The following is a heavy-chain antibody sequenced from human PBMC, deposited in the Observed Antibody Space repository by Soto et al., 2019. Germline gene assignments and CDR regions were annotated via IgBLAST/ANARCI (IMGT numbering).Heavy chain of an antibody. CDR2: IQNSGST. V-gene: IGHV4-30-4*01. D-gene: IGHD3-3*01. J-gene: IGHJ4*02. CDR3: ARHYYDFWSGYQHLDY. Sequence: SETLSLTCTVSGASISSGDYYWSWIRQPPGKGLEWIGYIQNSGSTYYNPSLKSRISVSLDTSKNQFSLKVNSVTAADTAVYYCARHYYDFWSGYQHLDYWGQGTLVTVSS. CDR1: GASISSGDYY.